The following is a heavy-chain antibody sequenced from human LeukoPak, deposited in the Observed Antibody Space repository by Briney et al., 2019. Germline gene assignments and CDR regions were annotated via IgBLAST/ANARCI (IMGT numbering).Heavy chain of an antibody. V-gene: IGHV3-23*01. J-gene: IGHJ4*02. CDR3: AQELSDIFVVRTDS. D-gene: IGHD3-9*01. Sequence: GGSLRLSCAASGFTFSNTAMSWVRQTPGKGLEWVATMSAYNDRTHFADSVRGRFTVSRDNSKNTLSLQMNSLREDDTAVYYCAQELSDIFVVRTDSWGQGTLVTVSS. CDR2: MSAYNDRT. CDR1: GFTFSNTA.